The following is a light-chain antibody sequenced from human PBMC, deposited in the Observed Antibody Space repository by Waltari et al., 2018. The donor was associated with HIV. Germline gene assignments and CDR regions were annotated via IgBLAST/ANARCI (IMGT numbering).Light chain of an antibody. V-gene: IGLV1-44*01. Sequence: QSVLTQPPSASGTPGQRVTISCSGSSSNIATNPVSWYQQVPGTAPKLLIYNNNHRPSGVPDRFSGSKSGTSASLAISGLQSEDEADYYCAACDDSLNGYVFGTGTKVTVL. CDR3: AACDDSLNGYV. CDR1: SSNIATNP. CDR2: NNN. J-gene: IGLJ1*01.